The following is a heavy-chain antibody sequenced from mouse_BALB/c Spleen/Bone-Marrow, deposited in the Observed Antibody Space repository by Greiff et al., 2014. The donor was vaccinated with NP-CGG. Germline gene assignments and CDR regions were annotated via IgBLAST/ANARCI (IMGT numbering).Heavy chain of an antibody. CDR2: IYPGDGDT. CDR3: ARGGISVDY. CDR1: GYAFSVYW. Sequence: QVQLQQSGAELVRPGSSVKISCKASGYAFSVYWMNWVKQRPGQGLEWIGRIYPGDGDTNYNGKFKGRATLTADKSSNTAYMQLSSLTSEDSAAYFCARGGISVDYWGQGTTLTVSS. V-gene: IGHV1-80*01. J-gene: IGHJ2*01.